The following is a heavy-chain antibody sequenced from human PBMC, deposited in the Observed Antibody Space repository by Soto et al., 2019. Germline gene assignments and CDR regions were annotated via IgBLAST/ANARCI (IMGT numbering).Heavy chain of an antibody. V-gene: IGHV3-74*01. CDR2: IDTDGTTI. Sequence: PGGSLRLSCAASGFTFSSYWMHWVRQAPGKGLVWVSRIDTDGTTITYADSVKGRFTISRDDAKNTLYLQMNSLRAEDTAAYYCVRDLVGVAAVCDYWGQGLLVTVS. J-gene: IGHJ4*02. CDR1: GFTFSSYW. D-gene: IGHD6-19*01. CDR3: VRDLVGVAAVCDY.